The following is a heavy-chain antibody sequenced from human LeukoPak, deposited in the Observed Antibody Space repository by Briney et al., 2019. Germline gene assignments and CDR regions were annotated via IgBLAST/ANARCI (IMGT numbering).Heavy chain of an antibody. V-gene: IGHV3-74*01. J-gene: IGHJ4*02. CDR3: ARVSSLWSFDY. D-gene: IGHD3-10*01. CDR1: GFTFSTHW. Sequence: GGSLRFSCAASGFTFSTHWMLWVRQTLGKGLVWVSRISPDGSRTAYADSVKGRFTISRDNARDTLYLQLNSLGAEDTAVYYCARVSSLWSFDYWGQGTLVTVSS. CDR2: ISPDGSRT.